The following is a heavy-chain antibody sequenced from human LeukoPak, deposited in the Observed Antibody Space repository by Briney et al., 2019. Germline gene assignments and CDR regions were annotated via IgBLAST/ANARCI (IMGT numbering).Heavy chain of an antibody. Sequence: SVKVSCKASGYTFTSYGISWVRQAPGQGLEWMGWISAYNGNTNYAQKLQGRVTMTTDTSTSTAYMELRSPRSDDTAVYYCARDARLVWFGEFGSYIDVWGKGTTVTISS. CDR1: GYTFTSYG. J-gene: IGHJ6*03. CDR2: ISAYNGNT. CDR3: ARDARLVWFGEFGSYIDV. D-gene: IGHD3-10*01. V-gene: IGHV1-18*01.